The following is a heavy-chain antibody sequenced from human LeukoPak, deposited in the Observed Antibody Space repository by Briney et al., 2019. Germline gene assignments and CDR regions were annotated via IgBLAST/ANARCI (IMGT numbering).Heavy chain of an antibody. Sequence: ASVKVSCKASGYTFTSYDINWVRQATGQGLEWMGWMNPNSGNTGYAQKFQGRVIMTRNTSISTAYMELSSLRSEDTAVYYCARMYSGSYRRYFQHWGQGTLVTVSS. J-gene: IGHJ1*01. CDR2: MNPNSGNT. CDR1: GYTFTSYD. D-gene: IGHD1-26*01. V-gene: IGHV1-8*01. CDR3: ARMYSGSYRRYFQH.